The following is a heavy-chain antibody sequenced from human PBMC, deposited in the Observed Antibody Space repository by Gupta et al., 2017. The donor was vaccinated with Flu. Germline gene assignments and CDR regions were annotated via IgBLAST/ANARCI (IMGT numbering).Heavy chain of an antibody. CDR1: GGSISSGSYY. D-gene: IGHD3-22*01. V-gene: IGHV4-61*02. CDR2: IYTSGST. Sequence: QVQLQESGPGLVKPSQTLSLTCTVSGGSISSGSYYWSWIRQPAGKGLEWIGRIYTSGSTNYNPSLKSRVTISVDTSKNQFSLKLSSVTAADTAVYYCARAYYDSSGYGFDYWGQGTLVTVSS. CDR3: ARAYYDSSGYGFDY. J-gene: IGHJ4*02.